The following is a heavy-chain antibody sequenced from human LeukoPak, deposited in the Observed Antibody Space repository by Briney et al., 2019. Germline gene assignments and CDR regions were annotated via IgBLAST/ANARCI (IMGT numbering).Heavy chain of an antibody. CDR3: ARHAYHDDNSDYYFGY. D-gene: IGHD3-22*01. CDR2: IYPGDSDL. V-gene: IGHV5-51*01. Sequence: GESLQISCETSGYSFTSYWTGWVSQVPGIGLECMGLIYPGDSDLRYNPSFQGQVTISADKSISTAYLQWSSLKASDTAMYYCARHAYHDDNSDYYFGYWGQGTLVTVSS. CDR1: GYSFTSYW. J-gene: IGHJ4*02.